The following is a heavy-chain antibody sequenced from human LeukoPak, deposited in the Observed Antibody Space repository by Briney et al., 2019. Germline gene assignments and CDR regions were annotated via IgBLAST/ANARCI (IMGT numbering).Heavy chain of an antibody. CDR3: ARGLGDGYNYGNY. CDR2: INHSGST. Sequence: SETLSLTCVVYGGSFSGYYWSWIRQPPGKGLEWIGEINHSGSTNYNPSLKSRVTISVDTSKNQFSLKLSSVTAAHTAVYYCARGLGDGYNYGNYWGQGTLVTVSS. V-gene: IGHV4-34*01. CDR1: GGSFSGYY. D-gene: IGHD5-24*01. J-gene: IGHJ4*02.